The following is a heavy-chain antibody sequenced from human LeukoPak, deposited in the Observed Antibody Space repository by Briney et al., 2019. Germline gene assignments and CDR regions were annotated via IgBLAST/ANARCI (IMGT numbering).Heavy chain of an antibody. Sequence: ASETLSLTCTVSGGSISSSSYYWGWIRQPPGKGLEWIGSIYYSGSTYYNPSLKSRVTISVDTSKNQFSLKLSSVTAADTAVYYCARRVVEQWLAGINWFDPWGQGTLVTVSS. V-gene: IGHV4-39*01. CDR3: ARRVVEQWLAGINWFDP. J-gene: IGHJ5*02. CDR1: GGSISSSSYY. CDR2: IYYSGST. D-gene: IGHD6-19*01.